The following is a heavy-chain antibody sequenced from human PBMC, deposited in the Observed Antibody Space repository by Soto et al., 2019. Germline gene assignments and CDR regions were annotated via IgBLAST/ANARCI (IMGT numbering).Heavy chain of an antibody. J-gene: IGHJ3*02. CDR2: ISAYNGNT. CDR1: GYTLTNYG. Sequence: QVQLVQSGAEVKKPGASVKVSCKASGYTLTNYGISWVRQAPGQGLEWKGWISAYNGNTNYAQKLQGRVTMTTDTSASTAYMELRSLTSDDTAVYYCARGNEWELPAPAFDIWGQGTMVTVSS. V-gene: IGHV1-18*04. CDR3: ARGNEWELPAPAFDI. D-gene: IGHD1-26*01.